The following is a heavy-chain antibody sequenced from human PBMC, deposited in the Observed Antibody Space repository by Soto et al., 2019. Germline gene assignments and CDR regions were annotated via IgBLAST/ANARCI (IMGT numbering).Heavy chain of an antibody. Sequence: GGSLRLACAASGFIFSDYSLNWVRQAPGKGLEWLSYISSGSSTIYYADSVKGRFTISRDNGKNTLYLQMNSLGAEDAAVYYCKTGYNHGWDAYWGQGTLVTVSS. CDR1: GFIFSDYS. CDR3: KTGYNHGWDAY. V-gene: IGHV3-48*01. CDR2: ISSGSSTI. J-gene: IGHJ4*02. D-gene: IGHD6-19*01.